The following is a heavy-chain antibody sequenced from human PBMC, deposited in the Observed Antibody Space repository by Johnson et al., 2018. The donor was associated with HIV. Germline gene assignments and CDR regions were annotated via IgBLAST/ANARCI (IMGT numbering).Heavy chain of an antibody. D-gene: IGHD3-9*01. CDR2: ISSSGTII. CDR3: ARRVRHYDVLTDYPVAANAFDI. J-gene: IGHJ3*02. CDR1: GFIFSDYY. Sequence: QVQLVESGGGLVKAGGSLRLSCAASGFIFSDYYMSWIRQAPGKGLEWVSYISSSGTIIYYVDSVKGRFTISRDNAKNSLYLQMNSLTAADTAVYYCARRVRHYDVLTDYPVAANAFDIWGQGTMVTVSS. V-gene: IGHV3-11*04.